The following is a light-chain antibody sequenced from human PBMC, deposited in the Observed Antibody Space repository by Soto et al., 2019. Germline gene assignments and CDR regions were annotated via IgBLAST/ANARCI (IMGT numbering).Light chain of an antibody. J-gene: IGLJ1*01. Sequence: QSVLTQSASVSGSPGQSITISCTGTSSDVGAYDSVSWYQQYPGRAPKLMIHQVNNRPSGVSNRFSGSKSGNSASLTISGLQAEDEADYYCSSFTTSSTYVVGAGTKLTVL. CDR3: SSFTTSSTYV. CDR2: QVN. V-gene: IGLV2-14*01. CDR1: SSDVGAYDS.